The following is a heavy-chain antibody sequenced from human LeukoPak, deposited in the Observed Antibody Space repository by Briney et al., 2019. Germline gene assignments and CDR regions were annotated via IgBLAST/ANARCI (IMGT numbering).Heavy chain of an antibody. V-gene: IGHV4-39*07. CDR3: ARQSISGSSLSYFDY. J-gene: IGHJ4*02. Sequence: PSETLSLTCTVSGGSISSSSYYWGWIRQPPGKGLEWIGCIYYSGSTYYNPSLKSRLTISVDTSKNQCSLKLSSVTAADTAVYYCARQSISGSSLSYFDYWGQGTLVNVSS. CDR2: IYYSGST. D-gene: IGHD3-22*01. CDR1: GGSISSSSYY.